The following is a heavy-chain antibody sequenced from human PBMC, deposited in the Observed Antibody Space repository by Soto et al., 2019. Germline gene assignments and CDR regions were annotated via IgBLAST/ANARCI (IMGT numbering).Heavy chain of an antibody. CDR3: AREDSIIIPAVSDF. V-gene: IGHV3-21*01. CDR1: GFAFNNYG. D-gene: IGHD2-2*01. J-gene: IGHJ4*02. CDR2: ISKSDYT. Sequence: GSLRLSCTVSGFAFNNYGINWVRQAPGQGLEWVSSISKSDYTYYSDSVKGRFTISRDNAKNSVSLQMNTLRVEDTAVYYCAREDSIIIPAVSDFWGQGTLVTVSS.